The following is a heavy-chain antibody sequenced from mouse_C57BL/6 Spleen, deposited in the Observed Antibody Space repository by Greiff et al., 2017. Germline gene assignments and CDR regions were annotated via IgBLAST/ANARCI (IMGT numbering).Heavy chain of an antibody. Sequence: QVQLQQPGAELVKPGASVKMSCKASGYTFTSYWITWVKQRPGQGLEWIGDIYPGSGSTNYNEKFKSKATLTVDTSSSTAYMQLSSLTSEDSAVYYCARNNFYYGSSPYAMDYWGQGTSVTVSS. D-gene: IGHD1-1*01. CDR1: GYTFTSYW. CDR2: IYPGSGST. V-gene: IGHV1-55*01. CDR3: ARNNFYYGSSPYAMDY. J-gene: IGHJ4*01.